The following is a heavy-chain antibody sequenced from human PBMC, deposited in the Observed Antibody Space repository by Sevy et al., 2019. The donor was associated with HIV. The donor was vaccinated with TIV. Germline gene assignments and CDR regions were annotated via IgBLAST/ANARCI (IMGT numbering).Heavy chain of an antibody. CDR3: ARVGRAGSRYYYGMDV. V-gene: IGHV4-31*03. Sequence: SETLSLTCTVSGGSISSGGYYWSWIRQHRGKGLEWIGYIYYSGSTYYNPSLKSRVTISVDTSKNQFSLKLSSVTAADTAVYYCARVGRAGSRYYYGMDVWGQRTTVTVSS. J-gene: IGHJ6*02. CDR1: GGSISSGGYY. CDR2: IYYSGST. D-gene: IGHD2-15*01.